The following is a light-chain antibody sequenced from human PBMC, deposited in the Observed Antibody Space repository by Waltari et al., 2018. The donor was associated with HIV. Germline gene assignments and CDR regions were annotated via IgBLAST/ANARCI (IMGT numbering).Light chain of an antibody. CDR1: VLAEKY. CDR3: YSSTGNVRI. V-gene: IGLV3-27*01. CDR2: KDS. Sequence: SYELTQPSSVSVSPGQTARITCSGDVLAEKYGRWFQQKPGQVPILRMYKDSERPSGIPEHFSGSSSGTTFTLTISGAQVEDEADYDCYSSTGNVRIFGGGTKLTVL. J-gene: IGLJ2*01.